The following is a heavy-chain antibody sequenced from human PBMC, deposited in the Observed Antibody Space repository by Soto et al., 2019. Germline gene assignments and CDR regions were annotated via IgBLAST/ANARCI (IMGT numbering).Heavy chain of an antibody. CDR1: GGSISSYY. D-gene: IGHD6-13*01. Sequence: QVQLQESGPGLVKPSETLSLTCTVSGGSISSYYWSWIRQPPGKGLEWIGYIYYSGSTNYNPYLKSRVTISVDTSKNQFSLKLSSVTAADTAVYYCARVEAAAGTGWFDPWGQGTLVTVSS. V-gene: IGHV4-59*01. CDR3: ARVEAAAGTGWFDP. CDR2: IYYSGST. J-gene: IGHJ5*02.